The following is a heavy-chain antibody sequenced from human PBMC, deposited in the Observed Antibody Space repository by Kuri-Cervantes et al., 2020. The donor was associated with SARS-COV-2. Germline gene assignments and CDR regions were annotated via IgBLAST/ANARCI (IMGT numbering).Heavy chain of an antibody. Sequence: GGSLRLSCAATGFTVSSNYMSWVRPAPEKGLEWVSVIYSGGSTYYADSVKGRFTIARDNSKNTLYLQMNSLRAEDTAVYYCARAGYSSSSRNYFDYWGQGTLVTVSS. CDR1: GFTVSSNY. V-gene: IGHV3-53*01. J-gene: IGHJ4*02. CDR2: IYSGGST. D-gene: IGHD6-13*01. CDR3: ARAGYSSSSRNYFDY.